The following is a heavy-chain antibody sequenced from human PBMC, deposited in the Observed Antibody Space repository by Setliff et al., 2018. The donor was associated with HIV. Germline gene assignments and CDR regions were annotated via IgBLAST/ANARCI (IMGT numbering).Heavy chain of an antibody. J-gene: IGHJ5*02. D-gene: IGHD4-17*01. Sequence: ASVKVSCKASGYTFTDNYIHWVRQAPGQGLEWMGWIIPKSGGTNYAQRFQVRVTMTRDTSISTAYMELSRSRSDDTAVYYCAVIPEGTRGLSGDYVSWGQGTLVTVSS. CDR1: GYTFTDNY. CDR2: IIPKSGGT. CDR3: AVIPEGTRGLSGDYVS. V-gene: IGHV1-2*02.